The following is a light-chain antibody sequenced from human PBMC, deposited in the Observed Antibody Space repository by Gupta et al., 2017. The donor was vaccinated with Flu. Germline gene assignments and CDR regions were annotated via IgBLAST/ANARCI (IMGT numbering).Light chain of an antibody. J-gene: IGKJ1*01. V-gene: IGKV1-5*03. CDR1: QSISSW. Sequence: GDSVGTTVLVSQSISSWLAWYQQKPGKAPNLLIYEASNVESGVPSRFSGSGSGTDFTLTISSLQPDTFAIYSCQQYSSYPWTFGQGTRVEIK. CDR3: QQYSSYPWT. CDR2: EAS.